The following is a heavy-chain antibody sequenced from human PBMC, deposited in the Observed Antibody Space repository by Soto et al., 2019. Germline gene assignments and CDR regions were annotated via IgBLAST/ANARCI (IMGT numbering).Heavy chain of an antibody. CDR2: ISSSSSTI. J-gene: IGHJ2*01. CDR3: ARGAYYYDSSGLSY. Sequence: GGSLRLSCAASGFTFSSYSMNWVRQAPGKGLEWVSYISSSSSTIYYADSVKGRFTISRDNAKNSLYLQMNSLRAEDTAVYYCARGAYYYDSSGLSYWGRGTLVTVSS. V-gene: IGHV3-48*01. CDR1: GFTFSSYS. D-gene: IGHD3-22*01.